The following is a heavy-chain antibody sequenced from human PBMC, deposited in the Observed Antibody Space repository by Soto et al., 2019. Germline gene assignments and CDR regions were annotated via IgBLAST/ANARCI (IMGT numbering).Heavy chain of an antibody. D-gene: IGHD2-15*01. Sequence: ASVKVSCKASGYTFTSYDINWVRLATGQGLEWMGWMNPNSGNTGYAQKFQGRVTMTKNTSISTAYMELSSLRSEDTAVYYCARGVVAAMDYYYYKGMDVRGKRSTVTVSS. CDR3: ARGVVAAMDYYYYKGMDV. J-gene: IGHJ6*04. V-gene: IGHV1-8*01. CDR1: GYTFTSYD. CDR2: MNPNSGNT.